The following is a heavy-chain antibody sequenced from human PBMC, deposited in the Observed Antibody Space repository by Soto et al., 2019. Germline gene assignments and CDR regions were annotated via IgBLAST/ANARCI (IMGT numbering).Heavy chain of an antibody. CDR2: IWYDGSKK. CDR1: GFTFSNYG. D-gene: IGHD3-16*01. V-gene: IGHV3-33*01. J-gene: IGHJ4*02. CDR3: ARGGGLTEGGY. Sequence: QVQLVESGGGVVQPGRSLRLSCAASGFTFSNYGMHWVRQAPGKGLEWVAVIWYDGSKKYYADSVKGRFTSSRDSSKNSLERQSNCVMAEATAVYYGARGGGLTEGGYWGQGTLVTVSS.